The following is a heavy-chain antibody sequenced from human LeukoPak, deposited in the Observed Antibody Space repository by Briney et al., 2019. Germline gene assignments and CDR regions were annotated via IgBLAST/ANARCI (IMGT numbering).Heavy chain of an antibody. D-gene: IGHD2-2*01. J-gene: IGHJ4*02. CDR2: ISWNSGSI. Sequence: GGSLRLSCAASGFTFYDYAMHWVRQAPGKGLEWVSGISWNSGSIGYADSVKGRFTISRDNAKNSLYLQMNSLRAEDTALYYCAKVGLYCSSTSCYYDYWGRGTLVTVS. V-gene: IGHV3-9*01. CDR3: AKVGLYCSSTSCYYDY. CDR1: GFTFYDYA.